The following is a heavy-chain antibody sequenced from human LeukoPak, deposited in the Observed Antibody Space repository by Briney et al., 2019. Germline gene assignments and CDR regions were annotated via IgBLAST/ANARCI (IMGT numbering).Heavy chain of an antibody. D-gene: IGHD3-22*01. CDR3: ARDTRTYYYDSSGG. Sequence: GGSLRLSCAASGFTFSSYGMHWVRQAPGKGLEWVAVISYDGSNKYYADSVKGRFTISRDNAKNSLYLQMNSLRAEDTAVYYCARDTRTYYYDSSGGWGQGTLVTVSS. CDR2: ISYDGSNK. V-gene: IGHV3-33*05. CDR1: GFTFSSYG. J-gene: IGHJ4*02.